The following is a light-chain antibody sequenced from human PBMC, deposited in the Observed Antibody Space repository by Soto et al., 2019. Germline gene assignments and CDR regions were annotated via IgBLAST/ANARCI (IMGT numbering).Light chain of an antibody. J-gene: IGLJ1*01. CDR2: EVS. V-gene: IGLV2-8*01. Sequence: QSALTQPPSASGSPGQSVTISCTGTSSDVGGYKYVSWYQQHPGKVPKLIIYEVSKRPSGVPDRFSGSKSGNTASLTVSGLQAVDEADYYCSSYAGSNIDYVFGTGTKVTVL. CDR1: SSDVGGYKY. CDR3: SSYAGSNIDYV.